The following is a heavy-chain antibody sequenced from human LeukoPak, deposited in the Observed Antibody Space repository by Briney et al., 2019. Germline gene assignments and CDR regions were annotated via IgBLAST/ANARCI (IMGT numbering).Heavy chain of an antibody. J-gene: IGHJ2*01. V-gene: IGHV4-4*07. CDR1: GGSITNYY. CDR3: AREVSRDAAARYFDL. Sequence: PSETLSLTCTASGGSITNYYWSWIRQPAGKGLEWIGRFQTSDNTNYNPSLKSRDTMSVDTSKNQFSLTLTSVTAADTAVYYCAREVSRDAAARYFDLWGRGTPVTASS. D-gene: IGHD2-15*01. CDR2: FQTSDNT.